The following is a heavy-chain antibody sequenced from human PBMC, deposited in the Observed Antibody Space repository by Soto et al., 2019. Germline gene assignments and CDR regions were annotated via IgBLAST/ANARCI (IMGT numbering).Heavy chain of an antibody. J-gene: IGHJ4*02. Sequence: GGSLRLSCAASGFAFSDYYMSWIRRAPGKGLEWVSYISSSGDIIYYVDSVNGRFTISRDNAKNSLYLQMNSLRAEDTAVYYCARDESYDILTGYYTPQRFDYWGQGSLVTVSS. CDR3: ARDESYDILTGYYTPQRFDY. D-gene: IGHD3-9*01. V-gene: IGHV3-11*04. CDR1: GFAFSDYY. CDR2: ISSSGDII.